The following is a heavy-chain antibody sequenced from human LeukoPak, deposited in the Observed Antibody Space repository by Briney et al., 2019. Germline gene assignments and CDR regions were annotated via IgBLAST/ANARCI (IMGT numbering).Heavy chain of an antibody. Sequence: ASVKVSCKVSGYTLTELTMHWVRQAPGKGLEWMGGFDPEDGETIYAQKFQGRVTMTEDTSTDTAYMELSSLRAEDTAVYYCVRARRDLLFWECLFLDYGGQGPLVTVSS. CDR2: FDPEDGET. J-gene: IGHJ4*02. V-gene: IGHV1-24*01. CDR3: VRARRDLLFWECLFLDY. D-gene: IGHD3-3*01. CDR1: GYTLTELT.